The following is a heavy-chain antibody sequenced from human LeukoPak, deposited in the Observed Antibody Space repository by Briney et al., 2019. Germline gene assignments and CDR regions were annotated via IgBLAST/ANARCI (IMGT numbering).Heavy chain of an antibody. CDR2: IYYSGST. V-gene: IGHV4-59*01. CDR1: GFTFSDYY. CDR3: ARGDYGDSDFDY. J-gene: IGHJ4*02. Sequence: GSLRLSCAASGFTFSDYYMSWIRQPPGKGLEWIGYIYYSGSTNYNPSLKSRVTISVDTSKNQFSLKLSSVTAADTAVYYCARGDYGDSDFDYWGQGTLVTVSS. D-gene: IGHD4-17*01.